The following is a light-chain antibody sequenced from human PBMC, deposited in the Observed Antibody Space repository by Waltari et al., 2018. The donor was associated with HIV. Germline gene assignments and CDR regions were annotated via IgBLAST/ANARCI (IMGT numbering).Light chain of an antibody. J-gene: IGLJ2*01. CDR3: CSYAGRSTLEV. CDR2: EVN. Sequence: SALTQPASVSGSPGQSITISCTGTSSDVGAYNLVSWYQQHPGKAPKFIIYEVNKRPSEVSIRVSGSKSGNTASLTISGLQAEDEADYYCCSYAGRSTLEVFGGGTKVTVL. V-gene: IGLV2-23*02. CDR1: SSDVGAYNL.